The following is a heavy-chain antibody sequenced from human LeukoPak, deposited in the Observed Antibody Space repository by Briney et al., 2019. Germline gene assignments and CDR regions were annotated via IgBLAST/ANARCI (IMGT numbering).Heavy chain of an antibody. Sequence: GGSLRLSCAASGFTFSGYWMSWVRQAPGKGLEWVANIKQDGSEKNYVDSVKGRFTISRDNAKNSLYLQLNSLRVEDTAVYYCASPNFGEWELLLGIWGQGTMVTVSS. CDR2: IKQDGSEK. J-gene: IGHJ3*02. CDR1: GFTFSGYW. V-gene: IGHV3-7*05. CDR3: ASPNFGEWELLLGI. D-gene: IGHD1-26*01.